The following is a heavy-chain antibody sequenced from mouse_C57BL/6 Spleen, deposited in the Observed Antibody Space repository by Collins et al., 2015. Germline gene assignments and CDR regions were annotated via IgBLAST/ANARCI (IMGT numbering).Heavy chain of an antibody. J-gene: IGHJ4*01. V-gene: IGHV1-82*01. CDR3: ARLNYYGSTLYAMDY. CDR1: GYAFSSSW. CDR2: IYPGDGDT. Sequence: QVQLQQSGPELVKPGASVRISCKASGYAFSSSWMNWVKQRPGKGLEWIGRIYPGDGDTNYNGKFKGKATLTADKSSSTAYMQLSSLTSEDSAVYFCARLNYYGSTLYAMDYWGQGTSVTVSS. D-gene: IGHD1-1*01.